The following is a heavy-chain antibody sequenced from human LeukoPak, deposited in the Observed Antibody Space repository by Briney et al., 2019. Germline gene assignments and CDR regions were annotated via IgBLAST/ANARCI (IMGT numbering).Heavy chain of an antibody. V-gene: IGHV3-33*08. D-gene: IGHD4-17*01. J-gene: IGHJ6*02. CDR2: IWYDGSNK. Sequence: PGGSLRLSCAASGFTFSSYGMHRVRQAPGKGLEWVAVIWYDGSNKYYADSVKGRFTISRDNSKNTLYLQMNSLRAEDTAVYYCARASHYGDPDYYYGMDVWGQGTTVTVSS. CDR1: GFTFSSYG. CDR3: ARASHYGDPDYYYGMDV.